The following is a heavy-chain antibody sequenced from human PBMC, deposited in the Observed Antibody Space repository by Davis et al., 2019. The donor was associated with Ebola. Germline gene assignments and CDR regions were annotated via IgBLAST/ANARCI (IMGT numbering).Heavy chain of an antibody. D-gene: IGHD6-19*01. CDR3: ARPGRSRLGHWFYDL. J-gene: IGHJ2*01. CDR2: DDPGYSDT. Sequence: GESLKISCKTSGYNFNNYWIAWVGKMPGKGLEWMGIDDPGYSDTRYRPSFQGQVNFSVDRSIRTAFLEWSSLQASDSAIYYCARPGRSRLGHWFYDLWGRGTLVSVSS. CDR1: GYNFNNYW. V-gene: IGHV5-51*01.